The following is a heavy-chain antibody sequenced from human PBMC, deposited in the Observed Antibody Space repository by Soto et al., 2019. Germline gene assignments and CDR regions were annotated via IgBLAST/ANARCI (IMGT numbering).Heavy chain of an antibody. Sequence: QVQLVESGGGVVQPGRSLRLSCAASGFTFSSYGMHWVRQAPGKGLEWVAVIWYDGSNKYYADSVKGRFTISRDNSKNPLYLQMNSLRAEDTAVYYCAGDQRDRTTPDWYFDLWGRGTLVTVSS. CDR1: GFTFSSYG. J-gene: IGHJ2*01. CDR2: IWYDGSNK. CDR3: AGDQRDRTTPDWYFDL. V-gene: IGHV3-33*01. D-gene: IGHD4-17*01.